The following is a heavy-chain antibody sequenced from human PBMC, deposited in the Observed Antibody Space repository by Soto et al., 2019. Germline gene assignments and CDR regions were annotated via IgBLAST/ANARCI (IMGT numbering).Heavy chain of an antibody. Sequence: HPGGSLRLSCAASGFTFRSYAMSWVRQAPGKGLGWVSAIGGGGGSTYYADSVKGRFTISRDNSKNTLYLQMNSLRAEDTAVYYCAKDWEVVVVVPAAMYNWFDPWGQGTLVTVSS. CDR1: GFTFRSYA. D-gene: IGHD2-2*01. CDR3: AKDWEVVVVVPAAMYNWFDP. V-gene: IGHV3-23*01. J-gene: IGHJ5*02. CDR2: IGGGGGST.